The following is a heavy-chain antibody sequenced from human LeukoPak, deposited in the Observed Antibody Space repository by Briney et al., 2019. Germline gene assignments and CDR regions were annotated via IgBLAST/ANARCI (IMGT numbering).Heavy chain of an antibody. J-gene: IGHJ2*01. Sequence: ASVKVSCKASGYTFTNYGVSWVRQAPGQWLEWMGWISTFNANTNNAQKFQGRVTMTTDTSTSTVYMELGSLRSDDTAVYYCARGQVYWYFDLWGRGTLVTVSS. CDR2: ISTFNANT. CDR3: ARGQVYWYFDL. V-gene: IGHV1-18*01. CDR1: GYTFTNYG.